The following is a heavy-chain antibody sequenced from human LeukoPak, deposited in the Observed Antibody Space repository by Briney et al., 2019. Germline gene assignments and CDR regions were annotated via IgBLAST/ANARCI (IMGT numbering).Heavy chain of an antibody. CDR1: GGSFSGYY. J-gene: IGHJ6*02. CDR3: ARMPRRLGYCSSTSCGPFYYYYGMDV. D-gene: IGHD2-2*01. V-gene: IGHV4-34*01. CDR2: INHSGST. Sequence: PSETLSLTCAVYGGSFSGYYWSWIRQPPGKGLEWIGEINHSGSTNYNPSLKSRVTISVDTSKNQFSLKLSSVTAADTAVYYCARMPRRLGYCSSTSCGPFYYYYGMDVWGQGTTATVSS.